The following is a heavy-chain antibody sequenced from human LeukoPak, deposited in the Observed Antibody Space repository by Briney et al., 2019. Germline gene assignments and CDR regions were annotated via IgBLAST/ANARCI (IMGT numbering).Heavy chain of an antibody. CDR2: IYYSGST. CDR1: GGSISSSYYY. V-gene: IGHV4-39*07. J-gene: IGHJ4*02. Sequence: SETLSLTCAVSGGSISSSYYYWGWIRQPLGKGLEWIGSIYYSGSTYYNPSLKSRVTISVDTSKNQFSLKLSSGTAVDTAVYYCARKENVYYYFDYWGQGTLVTVSS. CDR3: ARKENVYYYFDY. D-gene: IGHD3-10*01.